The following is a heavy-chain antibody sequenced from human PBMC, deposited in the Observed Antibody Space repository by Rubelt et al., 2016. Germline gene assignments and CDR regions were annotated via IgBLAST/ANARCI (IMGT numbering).Heavy chain of an antibody. CDR2: IIPIFGTA. Sequence: QVQLVQSGAEVKKPGSSVKVSCKASGGTFSSYAISWVRQAPGQGLEWMGGIIPIFGTANYAQKFQGRVTITADESTSTAYLGLSSLRSEDTAVYYWARGGAAAGTVDYWGQGTLVTVSS. D-gene: IGHD6-13*01. CDR1: GGTFSSYA. J-gene: IGHJ4*02. V-gene: IGHV1-69*01. CDR3: ARGGAAAGTVDY.